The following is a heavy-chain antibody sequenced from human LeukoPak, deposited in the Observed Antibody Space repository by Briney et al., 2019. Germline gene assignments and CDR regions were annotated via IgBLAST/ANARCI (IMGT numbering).Heavy chain of an antibody. CDR1: GYTFTGYY. J-gene: IGHJ4*02. CDR2: INPNSGGT. Sequence: ASVKVSCKASGYTFTGYYMHWVRQAPGQGLEWMGWINPNSGGTNYAQKFQGRVTMTRDTSISTAYMEPSRLRSDDTAVYYCARERKYCSGGSCYSEFDYWGQGTLVTVSS. CDR3: ARERKYCSGGSCYSEFDY. D-gene: IGHD2-15*01. V-gene: IGHV1-2*02.